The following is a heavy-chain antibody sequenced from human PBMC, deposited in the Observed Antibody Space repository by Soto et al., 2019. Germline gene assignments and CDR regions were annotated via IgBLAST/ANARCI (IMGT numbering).Heavy chain of an antibody. Sequence: GVSLRLACAGSGFPFLSDSMNWVRQAPGTGLEWVSSISSSSSYIYYADSVKGRCTISRDNAKKSLYLQMNRLGAEETAVYYFARHQLETPLDYWGQG. CDR3: ARHQLETPLDY. CDR2: ISSSSSYI. CDR1: GFPFLSDS. J-gene: IGHJ4*02. V-gene: IGHV3-21*04. D-gene: IGHD5-18*01.